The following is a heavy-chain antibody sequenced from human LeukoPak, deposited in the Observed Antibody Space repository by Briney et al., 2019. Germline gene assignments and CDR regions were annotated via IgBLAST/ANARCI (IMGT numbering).Heavy chain of an antibody. Sequence: PGGSLRLSCAASGFTFNIYAMHWVRQAPGKGLEWVAVTPYDGIDKYYADSVKGRFSISRDNSKNTLYLQMNSLRAEDTAVYYCAKIRSWYDAFDIWGQGTMVTVSS. V-gene: IGHV3-30*07. CDR3: AKIRSWYDAFDI. D-gene: IGHD6-13*01. CDR1: GFTFNIYA. J-gene: IGHJ3*02. CDR2: TPYDGIDK.